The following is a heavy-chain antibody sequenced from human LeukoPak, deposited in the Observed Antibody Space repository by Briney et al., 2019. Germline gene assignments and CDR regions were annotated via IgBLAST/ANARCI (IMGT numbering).Heavy chain of an antibody. Sequence: GGSLRLSCAASGFTFSSYWMHWVRQVPGKGLVWVSRINSDGSSTSYAGSVKGRFTISRDNAKNTLYLQMNSLRAEDTAVYYCARVAYCGGDCYSLDYYYMDVWGKGTTVTVSS. D-gene: IGHD2-21*02. CDR2: INSDGSST. CDR1: GFTFSSYW. J-gene: IGHJ6*03. CDR3: ARVAYCGGDCYSLDYYYMDV. V-gene: IGHV3-74*01.